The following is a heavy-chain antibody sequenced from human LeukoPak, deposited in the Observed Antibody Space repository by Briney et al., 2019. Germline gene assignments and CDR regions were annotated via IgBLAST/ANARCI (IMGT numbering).Heavy chain of an antibody. CDR1: GCSISSGDYY. Sequence: SETLSLTCTVSGCSISSGDYYWIWLRHPPGKGREGIGYIYYSGSTYYNPSLKSRVTISVDTSKNQFSLKLSSVTAADTAVYYCARGALYYYDSSGYPTQGHFDYWGQGTLVTVSS. CDR3: ARGALYYYDSSGYPTQGHFDY. D-gene: IGHD3-22*01. CDR2: IYYSGST. J-gene: IGHJ4*02. V-gene: IGHV4-30-4*08.